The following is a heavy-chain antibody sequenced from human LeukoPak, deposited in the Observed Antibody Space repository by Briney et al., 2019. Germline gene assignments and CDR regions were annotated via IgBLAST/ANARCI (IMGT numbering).Heavy chain of an antibody. D-gene: IGHD4-17*01. Sequence: GGSLRLSCAASGFTFSSYSMNWVRQAPGKGLEWVSSISSSSSYIYYADSVKGRFTISRDNAKNSLYLQMNSLRAEDTAVYYCAKGLYGDYEGDYFDYWGQGTLVTVSS. CDR2: ISSSSSYI. J-gene: IGHJ4*02. CDR1: GFTFSSYS. CDR3: AKGLYGDYEGDYFDY. V-gene: IGHV3-21*01.